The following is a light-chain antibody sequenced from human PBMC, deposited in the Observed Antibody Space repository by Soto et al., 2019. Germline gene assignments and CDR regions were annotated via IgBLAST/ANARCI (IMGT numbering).Light chain of an antibody. Sequence: QSVLTQPPSASGTPGQRVTISCSGGSSNIGINTVDWYQQLPGTAPKLLIYNDIHRPSGVPDRFSGSKSGTSASLAISGLQSEDEADFYCAAWDDSLNGWVFGGGTKLTVL. CDR2: NDI. CDR1: SSNIGINT. V-gene: IGLV1-44*01. J-gene: IGLJ3*02. CDR3: AAWDDSLNGWV.